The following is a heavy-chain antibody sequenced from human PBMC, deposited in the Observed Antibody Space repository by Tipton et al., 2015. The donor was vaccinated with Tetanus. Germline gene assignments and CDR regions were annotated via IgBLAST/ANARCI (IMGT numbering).Heavy chain of an antibody. J-gene: IGHJ3*02. V-gene: IGHV4-31*03. CDR1: GGSIRSGGYY. CDR3: ARPINHGFDM. Sequence: TLSLTCTVSGGSIRSGGYYWSWIRQHPVKGLEWIGYIYYTGNTYYNPSLKSRLTISVDTSKNQFSLKLNSVTAADTAVYYCARPINHGFDMWGQGTMVIVS. D-gene: IGHD1-14*01. CDR2: IYYTGNT.